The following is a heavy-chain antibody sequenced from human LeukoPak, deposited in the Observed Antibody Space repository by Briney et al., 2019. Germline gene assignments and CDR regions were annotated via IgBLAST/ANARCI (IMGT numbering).Heavy chain of an antibody. Sequence: GGSLRLSCAASGFTFGSYGMSWGRQAPGKGLEWVSAISGSGGSTYYADSVKGRFTISRDNSKNTLYLQMNSLRAEDTAVYYCAKERGDVVVPAASYFDYWGQGTLVTVSS. J-gene: IGHJ4*02. D-gene: IGHD2-2*01. CDR2: ISGSGGST. CDR3: AKERGDVVVPAASYFDY. CDR1: GFTFGSYG. V-gene: IGHV3-23*01.